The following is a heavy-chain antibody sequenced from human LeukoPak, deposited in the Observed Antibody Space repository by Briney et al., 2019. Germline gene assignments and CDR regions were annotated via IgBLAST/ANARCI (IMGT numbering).Heavy chain of an antibody. J-gene: IGHJ4*02. V-gene: IGHV3-9*01. Sequence: GGSLRLSCAASGFSFDDYAMHWVRHAPGKGLAWVSGISWNRGSIGYADSVKGRFTISRDNAKNSLYLQMNSLRAEDTALYYCAKDTYGSGMTWGQGTLVTVSS. CDR2: ISWNRGSI. CDR1: GFSFDDYA. CDR3: AKDTYGSGMT. D-gene: IGHD3-10*01.